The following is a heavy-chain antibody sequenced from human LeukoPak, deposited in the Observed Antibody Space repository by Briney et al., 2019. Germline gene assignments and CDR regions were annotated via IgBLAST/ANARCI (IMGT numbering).Heavy chain of an antibody. CDR1: GYSFTSYW. J-gene: IGHJ4*02. CDR3: ARQGFYCSGGSCYSDY. CDR2: IYPVDSVT. V-gene: IGHV5-51*01. D-gene: IGHD2-15*01. Sequence: HGESLNISCKASGYSFTSYWIGWVRQMQGKGLEWMGIIYPVDSVTSYNTSFRGQVTISSDKSISTAYLQWSSLKASDTAMYYCARQGFYCSGGSCYSDYWGQGTLVTVSS.